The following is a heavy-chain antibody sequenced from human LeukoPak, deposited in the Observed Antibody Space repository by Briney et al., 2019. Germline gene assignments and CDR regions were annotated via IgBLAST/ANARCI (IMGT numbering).Heavy chain of an antibody. V-gene: IGHV4-34*01. J-gene: IGHJ4*02. CDR2: INHSGST. D-gene: IGHD6-13*01. Sequence: SETLSLTCAVYGGSFSGYYWSWIRQPPGKGLEWIGEINHSGSTNYNPSLKSRVTIPVDTSKNQFSLKLSSVTAADTAVYYCARGVPRAAAAGTTFPLPSTYYFDYWGQGTLVTVSS. CDR3: ARGVPRAAAAGTTFPLPSTYYFDY. CDR1: GGSFSGYY.